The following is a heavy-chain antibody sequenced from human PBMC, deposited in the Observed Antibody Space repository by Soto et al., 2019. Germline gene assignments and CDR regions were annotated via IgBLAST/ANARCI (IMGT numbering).Heavy chain of an antibody. CDR1: GGTFSSYT. Sequence: QVQLVQSGAGVKKPGSSVKVSCKASGGTFSSYTISWVRQAPGQGLEWMGRIIPILGIANYAQKFQGRVTITADKSTSTAYMELSSLRSEDTAVHYCARERSSGDSPETTDYWGQGTPVTVSS. CDR2: IIPILGIA. V-gene: IGHV1-69*08. D-gene: IGHD2-15*01. J-gene: IGHJ4*02. CDR3: ARERSSGDSPETTDY.